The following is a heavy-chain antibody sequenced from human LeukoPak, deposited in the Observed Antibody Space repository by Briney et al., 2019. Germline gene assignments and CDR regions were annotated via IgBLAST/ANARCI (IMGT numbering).Heavy chain of an antibody. CDR2: IKSKTDGGTT. Sequence: GGSLRLSCAASGFTFSNAWMSWVRQAPGKGLEWVGRIKSKTDGGTTDYAAPVKGRFTISRDDSKNTLYLQMNSLKTEDTAVYYCTTEFYDFWSGGLDVWGKGTTVTVSS. CDR3: TTEFYDFWSGGLDV. CDR1: GFTFSNAW. V-gene: IGHV3-15*01. D-gene: IGHD3-3*01. J-gene: IGHJ6*04.